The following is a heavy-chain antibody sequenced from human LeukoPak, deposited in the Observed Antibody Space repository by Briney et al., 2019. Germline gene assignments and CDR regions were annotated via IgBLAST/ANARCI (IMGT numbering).Heavy chain of an antibody. CDR2: IYTSGST. D-gene: IGHD3-16*01. Sequence: SETLSLTCTVSGGSISSYYWSWIRQPAGKGLEWIGRIYTSGSTYYNPSLKSRVTISVDTSKNQFSLKLSSVTAADTAVYYCARRGKFNYYYYYYMDVWGKGTTVTISS. J-gene: IGHJ6*03. CDR3: ARRGKFNYYYYYYMDV. V-gene: IGHV4-4*07. CDR1: GGSISSYY.